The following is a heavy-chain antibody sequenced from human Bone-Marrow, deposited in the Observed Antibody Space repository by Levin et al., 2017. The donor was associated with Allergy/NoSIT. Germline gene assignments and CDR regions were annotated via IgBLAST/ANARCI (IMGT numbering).Heavy chain of an antibody. Sequence: PSGGSLRLSCAASGFTVSSNYMTWVRQAPGKALEWVSVIYSGGSTYYADSVKGRFTISRDNSKNTLYLQMNSLRADDTAVYYCARDLRPGSMFDPWGQGTLVTVSS. CDR2: IYSGGST. D-gene: IGHD3-10*01. J-gene: IGHJ5*02. CDR3: ARDLRPGSMFDP. CDR1: GFTVSSNY. V-gene: IGHV3-66*02.